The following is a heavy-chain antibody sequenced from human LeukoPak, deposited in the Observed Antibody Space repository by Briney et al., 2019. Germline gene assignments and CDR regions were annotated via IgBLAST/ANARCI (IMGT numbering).Heavy chain of an antibody. Sequence: ASVKVSCKASGYTFTSYAMNWVRQAPGQGLEWMGWINTNTGNPTYAQGFTGRFVFSLDTSVSTAYLQISSLKAEDTAVYYCARAAGTAMTYYYYYYMDVWAKGPRSPSP. V-gene: IGHV7-4-1*02. J-gene: IGHJ6*03. CDR2: INTNTGNP. CDR1: GYTFTSYA. D-gene: IGHD5-18*01. CDR3: ARAAGTAMTYYYYYYMDV.